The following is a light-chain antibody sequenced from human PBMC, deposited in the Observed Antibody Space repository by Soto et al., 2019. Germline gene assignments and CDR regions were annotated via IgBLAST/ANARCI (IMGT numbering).Light chain of an antibody. J-gene: IGKJ4*01. CDR3: QQCISWPLT. V-gene: IGKV1-5*01. CDR1: QSISGR. CDR2: DAS. Sequence: DIQMTQSPSTLSASVGDSVTITCRASQSISGRLAWYQQKPGKAPKLLIYDASNLESGVPSRFSGSGSGTEFTLTISSLQPDDFATYYCQQCISWPLTFGGGTKVEIK.